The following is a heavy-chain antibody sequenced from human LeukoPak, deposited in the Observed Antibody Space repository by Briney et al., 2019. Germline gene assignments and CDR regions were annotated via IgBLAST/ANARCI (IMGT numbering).Heavy chain of an antibody. J-gene: IGHJ4*02. Sequence: GASVKVSCKASGYTFSDFGITWVRQAPGQGPEWMGWIKIGEGTTHSAQKFQDRVSMTRDRSSNTAFLELRSLRSDDTAVYFCSRSFYSTSWYYFDLWGKGTLVTVSS. D-gene: IGHD2-2*01. V-gene: IGHV1-18*01. CDR3: SRSFYSTSWYYFDL. CDR2: IKIGEGTT. CDR1: GYTFSDFG.